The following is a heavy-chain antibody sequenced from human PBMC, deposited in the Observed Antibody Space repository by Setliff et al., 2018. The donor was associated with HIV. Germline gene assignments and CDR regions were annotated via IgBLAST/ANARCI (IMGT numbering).Heavy chain of an antibody. CDR1: GFIFTDYA. Sequence: LRLSCAASGFIFTDYAMSWVRQAPGKGLEWVSVISGSADGAYYADSVKGRFTISRDNSKNTLYLQMNSLRAEDTAVYYCARAMLKLIGYYYMDVWGKGTTVTVSS. V-gene: IGHV3-23*01. J-gene: IGHJ6*03. CDR3: ARAMLKLIGYYYMDV. CDR2: ISGSADGA. D-gene: IGHD1-7*01.